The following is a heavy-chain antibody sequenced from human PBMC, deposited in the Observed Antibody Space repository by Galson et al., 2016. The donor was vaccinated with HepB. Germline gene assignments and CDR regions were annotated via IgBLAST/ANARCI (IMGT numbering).Heavy chain of an antibody. D-gene: IGHD5-12*01. CDR1: GGSISSSNYY. CDR2: IYYGGST. Sequence: SETLSLTCTVSGGSISSSNYYWGWIRQPPGKGLEWIGSIYYGGSTHYNPSLKSRVTISVDTSKNQFSLKMSSVTAADTAVYYCARPRDSGYDSRVDWYFDLWGRGTLVTVSS. V-gene: IGHV4-39*01. CDR3: ARPRDSGYDSRVDWYFDL. J-gene: IGHJ2*01.